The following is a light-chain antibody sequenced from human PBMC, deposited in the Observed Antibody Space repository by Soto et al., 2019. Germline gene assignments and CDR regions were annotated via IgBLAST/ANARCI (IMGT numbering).Light chain of an antibody. J-gene: IGLJ3*02. Sequence: QSALTLPASVSGSPGQSITISCTGTSSDVGGYNFVSWYQQHPGKAPRLIIYEVSSRPSGVSYRFSGSKSGNTASLTISGLQAEDEADHYCSSYTLRNTLVLFGGGTKLTVL. V-gene: IGLV2-14*01. CDR2: EVS. CDR1: SSDVGGYNF. CDR3: SSYTLRNTLVL.